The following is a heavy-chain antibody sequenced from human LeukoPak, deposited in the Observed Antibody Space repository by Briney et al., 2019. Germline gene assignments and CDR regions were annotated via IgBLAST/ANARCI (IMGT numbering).Heavy chain of an antibody. V-gene: IGHV1-2*02. D-gene: IGHD3-22*01. J-gene: IGHJ5*02. CDR2: INPNSGGT. CDR1: GYTFTSYG. CDR3: ARDGYDSSGYYYSHWFDP. Sequence: ASVKVSCKASGYTFTSYGIHWVRQAPGQGLEWMGWINPNSGGTNYAQKFQGRVTMTRDTSISTAYMELSRLRSDDTAVYYCARDGYDSSGYYYSHWFDPWGQGTLVTVSS.